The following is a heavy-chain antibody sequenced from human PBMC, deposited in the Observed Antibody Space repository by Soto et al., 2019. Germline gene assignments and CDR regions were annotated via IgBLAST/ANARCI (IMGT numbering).Heavy chain of an antibody. CDR1: GFTFSSYA. CDR2: ISGSGGST. V-gene: IGHV3-23*01. D-gene: IGHD6-13*01. Sequence: GGSLRLSCAASGFTFSSYAMSWVRQAPGKGLEWVSAISGSGGSTCYADSVKGRFTISRDNSKNTLYLQMNSLRAEDTAVYYCAKTGTYSSSWNARHYYYYYGMDVWGQGTTVTVSS. CDR3: AKTGTYSSSWNARHYYYYYGMDV. J-gene: IGHJ6*02.